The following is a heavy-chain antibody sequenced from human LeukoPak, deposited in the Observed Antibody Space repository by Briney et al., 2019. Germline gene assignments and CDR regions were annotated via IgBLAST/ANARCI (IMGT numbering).Heavy chain of an antibody. V-gene: IGHV3-7*01. J-gene: IGHJ4*02. CDR1: GFRFGDYW. D-gene: IGHD1-26*01. CDR3: ARVGAWDLQRVFDY. Sequence: GGSPRLSCAASGFRFGDYWMTWARHVPGKGLEWVANIKQDGAEEHYAESVEGRFIISRDNAKNSLYLEMDSLKVEDTAVYYCARVGAWDLQRVFDYWGQGTLVTVSS. CDR2: IKQDGAEE.